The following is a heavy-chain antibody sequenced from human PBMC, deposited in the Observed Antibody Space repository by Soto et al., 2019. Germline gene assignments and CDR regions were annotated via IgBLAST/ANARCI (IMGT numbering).Heavy chain of an antibody. Sequence: QVQLVESGGGVAQPGRSLRLSCAASGFTFSSYGMHWVRQAPGKGLEWMAVISYDGSNKYYADSVKGRFTISRDNSKNTLYLQMNSLRAEDTAVYYCARAPYYGSFDYWGQGTLVTVSS. CDR3: ARAPYYGSFDY. CDR1: GFTFSSYG. J-gene: IGHJ4*02. CDR2: ISYDGSNK. V-gene: IGHV3-30*03. D-gene: IGHD4-17*01.